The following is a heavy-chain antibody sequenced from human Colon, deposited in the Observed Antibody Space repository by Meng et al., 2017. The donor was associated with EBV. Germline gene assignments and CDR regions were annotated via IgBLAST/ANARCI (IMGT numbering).Heavy chain of an antibody. D-gene: IGHD3-10*01. CDR2: IDYRGNT. CDR1: GGSFRDYY. J-gene: IGHJ5*02. CDR3: ARRGPSGNFSP. V-gene: IGHV4-34*01. Sequence: QVQLQTCGAGLLKPSQTLARICAGYGGSFRDYYWTWIRHPPGKGLEWIGEIDYRGNTKYNPSLKSRVTIPLDTSKKQFSLKVSSVTAADSAVYYCARRGPSGNFSPWSQGALVTVSS.